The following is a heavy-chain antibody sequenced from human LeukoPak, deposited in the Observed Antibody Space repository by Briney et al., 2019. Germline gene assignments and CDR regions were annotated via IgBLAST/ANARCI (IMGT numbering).Heavy chain of an antibody. CDR3: VQTTGWPGFDY. Sequence: PSETLSLTCTTSGVSISLFYWSWVRQPPGKGLEWIGNIYSGVPTYFNPSLKSRVIISVDTSKNQFSLNLTSVTAADTAMYYCVQTTGWPGFDYWGQGILVTVSS. D-gene: IGHD1-1*01. CDR2: IYSGVPT. V-gene: IGHV4-4*09. CDR1: GVSISLFY. J-gene: IGHJ4*02.